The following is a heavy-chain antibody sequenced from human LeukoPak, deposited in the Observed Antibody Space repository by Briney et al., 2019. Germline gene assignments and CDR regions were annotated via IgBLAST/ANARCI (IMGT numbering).Heavy chain of an antibody. Sequence: PSETLSLTCTVSGGSISSYYWTWIRQSAGKGLEWIGHIYTSGSTNYNPSLKSRLTMSVDTSKNQFSLKLSSVTAADTAVYYCARDVYGSCFDPWGQGTLVTVSS. CDR1: GGSISSYY. V-gene: IGHV4-4*07. J-gene: IGHJ5*02. CDR2: IYTSGST. D-gene: IGHD3-10*01. CDR3: ARDVYGSCFDP.